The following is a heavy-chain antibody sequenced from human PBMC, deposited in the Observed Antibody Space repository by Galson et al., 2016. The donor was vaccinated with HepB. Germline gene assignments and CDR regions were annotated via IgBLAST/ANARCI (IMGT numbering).Heavy chain of an antibody. V-gene: IGHV3-30-3*01. CDR3: ARGDYYGSGNYSNWFDP. CDR1: GFTSAFTLTNYA. Sequence: SLGLSCAASGFTSAFTLTNYAMHWVRQAPGKGLEWVAVISYNGNNQYYADSVKGRFTISRDISTNILYLQMNSLRPEDTAVYYCARGDYYGSGNYSNWFDPWGQGTLVTVSS. CDR2: ISYNGNNQ. D-gene: IGHD3-10*01. J-gene: IGHJ5*02.